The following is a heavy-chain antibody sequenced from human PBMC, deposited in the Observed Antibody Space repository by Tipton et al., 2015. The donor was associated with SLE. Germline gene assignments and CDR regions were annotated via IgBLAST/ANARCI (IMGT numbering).Heavy chain of an antibody. CDR2: IYYSGST. Sequence: TLSLTCTVSGGSIRSHYWSWIRQPPGEGLERIGCIYYSGSTNYNPSLKSRVNITVETSKNPFSRKLSSVTAADTAVYYCAREGPFWWELPARAFDSWGQGTMVTVSS. J-gene: IGHJ3*02. CDR3: AREGPFWWELPARAFDS. D-gene: IGHD1-26*01. V-gene: IGHV4-59*11. CDR1: GGSIRSHY.